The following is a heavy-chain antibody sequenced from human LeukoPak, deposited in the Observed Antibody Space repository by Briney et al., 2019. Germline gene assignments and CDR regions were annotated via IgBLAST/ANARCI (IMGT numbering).Heavy chain of an antibody. CDR2: INHSGST. V-gene: IGHV4-34*01. Sequence: SETLSLTCAVYGGSFSGYYWSWIRQPPKKGLEWIGEINHSGSTNYNPSLKSRVTISVDTSKNQFSLKVRSVTAADTAVYYCARDRRRWLQEFDYWGQGTLVTVSS. D-gene: IGHD5-24*01. CDR1: GGSFSGYY. CDR3: ARDRRRWLQEFDY. J-gene: IGHJ4*02.